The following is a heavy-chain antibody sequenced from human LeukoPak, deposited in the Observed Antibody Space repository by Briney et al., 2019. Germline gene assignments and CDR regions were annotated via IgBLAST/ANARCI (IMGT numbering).Heavy chain of an antibody. D-gene: IGHD3-3*01. Sequence: KPGRSLRLSCAASGFTFSSYGMHWVRQAPGKGLEWVGRIRGKSDGGATHYAAAVKDRFTISRDDSKTTLFLEMNSLKTEDTAVYYCTTGIEIIQVDQQVPFDYWGQGVLVTVSS. CDR1: GFTFSSYG. CDR3: TTGIEIIQVDQQVPFDY. CDR2: IRGKSDGGAT. V-gene: IGHV3-15*01. J-gene: IGHJ4*02.